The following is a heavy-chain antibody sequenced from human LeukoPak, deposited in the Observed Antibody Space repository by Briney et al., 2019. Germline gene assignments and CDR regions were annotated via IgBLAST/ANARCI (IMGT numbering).Heavy chain of an antibody. D-gene: IGHD2-2*01. J-gene: IGHJ6*03. V-gene: IGHV3-23*01. CDR3: AKGSGDCSSTSCYGPPTPYYYYYMDV. CDR1: GFTFSSYG. CDR2: ISGSGGST. Sequence: GALRLSCAASGFTFSSYGMSWVRQAPGKGLEWVSAISGSGGSTYYADSVKGRFTISRDNSKNTLYLQMNSLRAEDTAVYYCAKGSGDCSSTSCYGPPTPYYYYYMDVWGKGTTVTISS.